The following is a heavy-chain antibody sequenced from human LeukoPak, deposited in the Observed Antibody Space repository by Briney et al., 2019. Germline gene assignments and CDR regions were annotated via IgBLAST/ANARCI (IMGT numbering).Heavy chain of an antibody. D-gene: IGHD4-17*01. Sequence: SETLSLTCTVSGGSISSGGYYWSWIRQPPGKGLEWIGYIYYSGSTNYNPSLKSRVTISVDTSKNQFSLKLSSVTAADTAVYYCARDPRPDYGDYGYFDLWGRGTLVTVSS. CDR1: GGSISSGGYY. CDR2: IYYSGST. CDR3: ARDPRPDYGDYGYFDL. V-gene: IGHV4-61*08. J-gene: IGHJ2*01.